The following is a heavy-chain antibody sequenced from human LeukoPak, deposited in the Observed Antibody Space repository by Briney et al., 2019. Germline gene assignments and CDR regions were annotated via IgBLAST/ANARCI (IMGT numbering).Heavy chain of an antibody. CDR1: GFTFSDYT. CDR3: ASPNWNDY. CDR2: MSSGSKYI. Sequence: GGSLRLSCAASGFTFSDYTMNWVRQAPGKGLEWVSSMSSGSKYIYYADSVKGRFTMSRDNAKNSLYLQMNSLRAEDTAVYYCASPNWNDYWGQGTLVTVSS. D-gene: IGHD1-20*01. V-gene: IGHV3-21*01. J-gene: IGHJ4*02.